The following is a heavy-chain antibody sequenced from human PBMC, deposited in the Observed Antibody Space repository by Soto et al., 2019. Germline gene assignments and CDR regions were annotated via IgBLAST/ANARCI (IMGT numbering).Heavy chain of an antibody. J-gene: IGHJ4*02. CDR3: AYSSTPFDY. D-gene: IGHD6-13*01. Sequence: EVQLLESGGGLVQPGGSLRLPFAASGFTFSTYAMSWVRQPPGKGLGWVSAISGSGGSTYYADSVKGRFTISRDNSKNTLYLQMNSLRAEDTAVYYCAYSSTPFDYWGQGTLVTVSS. CDR1: GFTFSTYA. CDR2: ISGSGGST. V-gene: IGHV3-23*01.